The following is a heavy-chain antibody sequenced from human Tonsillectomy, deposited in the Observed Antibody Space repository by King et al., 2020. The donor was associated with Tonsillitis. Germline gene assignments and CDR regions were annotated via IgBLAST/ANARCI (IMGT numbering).Heavy chain of an antibody. V-gene: IGHV1-46*03. Sequence: VQLVQSGAEVKKPGASVKVSCKASGYTFTSNYMHWVRQAPGQGLEWMGIINPSGGSTSYAQKFQDRVTMTRDTSTSTVYMELSSLRSEDTALYYCARAASITLCGVVIVGNNWFDPWGQGTLVTVSS. J-gene: IGHJ5*02. CDR1: GYTFTSNY. CDR3: ARAASITLCGVVIVGNNWFDP. CDR2: INPSGGST. D-gene: IGHD3-3*01.